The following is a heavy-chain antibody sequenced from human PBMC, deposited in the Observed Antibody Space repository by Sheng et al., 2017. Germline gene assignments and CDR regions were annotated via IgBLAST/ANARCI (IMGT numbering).Heavy chain of an antibody. CDR3: ARASQWLRDFDY. D-gene: IGHD6-19*01. CDR1: GFTFSSYY. Sequence: EVQLVESGGGLVQPGGSLRLSCAASGFTFSSYYMHWVRQAPGKGLVWVSRINSDASSTTYADPVKGRFTISRDNAKNTLYLQMNSLRAEDTAMYYCARASQWLRDFDYWGQGTLVTVSS. CDR2: INSDASST. V-gene: IGHV3-74*01. J-gene: IGHJ4*02.